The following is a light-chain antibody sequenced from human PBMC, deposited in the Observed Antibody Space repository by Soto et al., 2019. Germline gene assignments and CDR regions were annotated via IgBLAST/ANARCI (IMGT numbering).Light chain of an antibody. CDR3: HHSYETPHT. CDR2: GAS. J-gene: IGKJ4*01. CDR1: QTISTY. Sequence: DIQMTQSPSSLSASVGDRVTISCRASQTISTYLNWYQKKPGNAPKLLIFGASSLHSGVPSRFGGSGSGTDFTITISDLQPEDFATYYWHHSYETPHTFGGGTNVEI. V-gene: IGKV1-39*01.